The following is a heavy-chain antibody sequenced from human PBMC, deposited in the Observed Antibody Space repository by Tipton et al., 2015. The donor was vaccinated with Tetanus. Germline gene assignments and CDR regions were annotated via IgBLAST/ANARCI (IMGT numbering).Heavy chain of an antibody. V-gene: IGHV3-33*06. CDR1: GFSFGSYG. CDR2: IWYDGRNK. J-gene: IGHJ4*02. Sequence: SLRLSCAASGFSFGSYGMHWVRQAPGKGLEWVAVIWYDGRNKNYAASVKGRFSISRDNSNNTLYLQMNSVRAEDTAVYYCAKDRTEHCTHGVCYTANNWGQGTLVTVSS. D-gene: IGHD2-8*01. CDR3: AKDRTEHCTHGVCYTANN.